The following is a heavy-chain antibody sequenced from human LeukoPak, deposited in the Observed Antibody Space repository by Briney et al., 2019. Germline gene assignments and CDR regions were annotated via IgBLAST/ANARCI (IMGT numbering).Heavy chain of an antibody. Sequence: GGSLRLSCAASGFTFSSYAMSWVRQAPGKGLEWVSLIRVSSSDTFYADSVKGRFTISRDNAKNTLYLQMNSLRADDTAVYYCVRPAEDCSSTSCYGPWFDPWGQGTLVTVSS. CDR3: VRPAEDCSSTSCYGPWFDP. CDR2: IRVSSSDT. J-gene: IGHJ5*02. CDR1: GFTFSSYA. V-gene: IGHV3-23*01. D-gene: IGHD2-2*01.